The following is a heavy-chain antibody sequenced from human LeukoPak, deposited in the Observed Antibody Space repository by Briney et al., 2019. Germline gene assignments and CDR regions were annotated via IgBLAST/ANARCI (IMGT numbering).Heavy chain of an antibody. J-gene: IGHJ4*02. Sequence: PGGSLRLSCAASGFTFSSYAMSWVRLAPGKGLEWVSAISGSGGSTYYADSVKGRFTISRDNSRNTLYLQMNSLRAENTALYYCAKDRIVVVAAPFDYWGQGTLVTVSS. CDR3: AKDRIVVVAAPFDY. CDR2: ISGSGGST. CDR1: GFTFSSYA. D-gene: IGHD2-15*01. V-gene: IGHV3-23*01.